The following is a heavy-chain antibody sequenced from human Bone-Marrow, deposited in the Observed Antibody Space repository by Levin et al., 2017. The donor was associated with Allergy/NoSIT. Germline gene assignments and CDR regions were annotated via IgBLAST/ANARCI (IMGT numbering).Heavy chain of an antibody. J-gene: IGHJ4*02. D-gene: IGHD4-17*01. Sequence: GESLKISCAASGFTFSTYGMHWVRQAPGKGLEWVAVIYYDGSNKHYADSVKGRFTISRDNSKNTLSLQMNSLRAEDTAVYYCARGLTVRTLDYWGQGTLVTVSS. CDR2: IYYDGSNK. CDR3: ARGLTVRTLDY. CDR1: GFTFSTYG. V-gene: IGHV3-33*01.